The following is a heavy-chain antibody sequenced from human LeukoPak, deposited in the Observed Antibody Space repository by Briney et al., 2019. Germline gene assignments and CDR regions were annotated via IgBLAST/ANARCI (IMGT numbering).Heavy chain of an antibody. Sequence: SETLSLTCTVSGDSMNNYYWSWIRQPAGKGLEWIGRIYTSGSTNYNPSLESRVTMSVDTSKNQFSLKLSSLTAADTAVYYCARGSGWFDPWGQGTLVTVSS. CDR3: ARGSGWFDP. V-gene: IGHV4-4*07. J-gene: IGHJ5*02. CDR1: GDSMNNYY. CDR2: IYTSGST.